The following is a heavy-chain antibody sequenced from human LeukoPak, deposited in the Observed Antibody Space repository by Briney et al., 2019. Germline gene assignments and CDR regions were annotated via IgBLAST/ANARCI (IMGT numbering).Heavy chain of an antibody. CDR3: ARYDSSAYDY. CDR2: ISTDGFGT. CDR1: GFTFTTYA. J-gene: IGHJ4*02. V-gene: IGHV3-64*01. Sequence: GGALRLSCVASGFTFTTYAMHWVRQAPGKGLEYFSAISTDGFGTYYASSVKGRFTISRDNFRNTLYLQMGSLTAEDMAVYYCARYDSSAYDYWGQGALVTVSS. D-gene: IGHD3-22*01.